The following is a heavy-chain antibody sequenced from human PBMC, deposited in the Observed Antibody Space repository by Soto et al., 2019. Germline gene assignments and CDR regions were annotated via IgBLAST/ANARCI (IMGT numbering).Heavy chain of an antibody. Sequence: SETLSLTCSASGYSVTSSDYYWAWIRQPPGKGLEWIGSMFYSGLTYYNPSLKSRVTLSVDTSKNQFSVRLNSVTAADTAVYYCAPLSVSLSGPYGIHVWGKGTTVTVSS. J-gene: IGHJ6*04. CDR3: APLSVSLSGPYGIHV. CDR2: MFYSGLT. D-gene: IGHD2-15*01. CDR1: GYSVTSSDYY. V-gene: IGHV4-39*01.